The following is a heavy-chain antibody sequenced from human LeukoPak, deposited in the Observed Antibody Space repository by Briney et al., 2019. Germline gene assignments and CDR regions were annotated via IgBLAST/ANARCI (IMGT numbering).Heavy chain of an antibody. V-gene: IGHV3-74*01. CDR2: TNTDGSST. D-gene: IGHD7-27*01. J-gene: IGHJ4*02. CDR3: AREITTNGGRYFDY. Sequence: RGSLRLSCAASGFTFSSYWMHWVRQAPGKGLVWVSRTNTDGSSTNYADSVKGRFTMSRDNAKNTLYLQMNSLRAEDTAVYSCAREITTNGGRYFDYWGQGTLVTVSS. CDR1: GFTFSSYW.